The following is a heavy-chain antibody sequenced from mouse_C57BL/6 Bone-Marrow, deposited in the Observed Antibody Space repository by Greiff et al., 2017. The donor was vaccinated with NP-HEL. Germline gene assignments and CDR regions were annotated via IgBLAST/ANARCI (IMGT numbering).Heavy chain of an antibody. J-gene: IGHJ3*01. Sequence: VKLVESGPGLVAPSQSLSITCTVSGFSLTSYGVDWVRQSPGKGLEWLGVIWGVGSTNYNSALKSRLSISKDNSKSQVFLKMNSLQTDDTAMYYCATRSTMVPFAYWGQGTLVTVSA. V-gene: IGHV2-6*01. CDR3: ATRSTMVPFAY. CDR1: GFSLTSYG. CDR2: IWGVGST. D-gene: IGHD2-1*01.